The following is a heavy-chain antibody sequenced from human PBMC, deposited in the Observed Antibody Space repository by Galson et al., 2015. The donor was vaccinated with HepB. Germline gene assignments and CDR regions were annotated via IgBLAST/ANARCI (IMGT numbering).Heavy chain of an antibody. CDR1: GFTFSSYW. D-gene: IGHD3-10*01. CDR3: ARVSDSGFGDFPYSEDY. Sequence: SLRLSCAASGFTFSSYWMSWVRQAPGKGLEWVANIKQDGSEKYYVDSVKGRFTISRDNAKNSLYLQMNSLRAEDTAVYYCARVSDSGFGDFPYSEDYWGQGTLVTVSS. CDR2: IKQDGSEK. V-gene: IGHV3-7*03. J-gene: IGHJ4*02.